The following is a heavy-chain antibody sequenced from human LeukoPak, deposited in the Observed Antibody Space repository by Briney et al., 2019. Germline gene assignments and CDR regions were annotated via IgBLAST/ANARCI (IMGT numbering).Heavy chain of an antibody. V-gene: IGHV4-34*01. J-gene: IGHJ5*02. D-gene: IGHD3-10*01. CDR3: VRQRGRRVWFDP. CDR1: GGSFSGYY. Sequence: SETLSLTCAVYGGSFSGYYWSWIRQPPGKGLEWIGEINHSGSTNYNPSLQSRVTISVDTSNNQFSLRLRSVTAADTAVYYCVRQRGRRVWFDPWGQGTLVTVSS. CDR2: INHSGST.